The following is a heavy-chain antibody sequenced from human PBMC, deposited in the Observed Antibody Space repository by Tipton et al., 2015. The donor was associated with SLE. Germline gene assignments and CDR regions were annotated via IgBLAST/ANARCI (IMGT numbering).Heavy chain of an antibody. CDR2: IYYSGRT. CDR3: ARRRFQSASDY. V-gene: IGHV4-59*11. Sequence: TLSLTCTVSGVSLSSHYWNWIRQPPGKGLEWIGTIYYSGRTDYNPSLKSRVTMSVDTSMNQFSLKLNSVTAADTAVYYCARRRFQSASDYWGQGTLVSVSS. D-gene: IGHD2-21*01. J-gene: IGHJ4*02. CDR1: GVSLSSHY.